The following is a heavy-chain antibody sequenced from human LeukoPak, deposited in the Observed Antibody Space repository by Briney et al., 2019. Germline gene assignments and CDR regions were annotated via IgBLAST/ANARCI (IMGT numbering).Heavy chain of an antibody. J-gene: IGHJ3*01. CDR1: GGSISSAGYY. V-gene: IGHV4-30-2*01. CDR2: IYHSGST. D-gene: IGHD6-19*01. Sequence: SETLSLTCTVSGGSISSAGYYWSWIRQPPGKGLEWIGYIYHSGSTYYNPSLKSRVTISVDRSKNQFSLKLTSVTAADTAVYYCARHITVTYDAFDLWGRGTMVTVSS. CDR3: ARHITVTYDAFDL.